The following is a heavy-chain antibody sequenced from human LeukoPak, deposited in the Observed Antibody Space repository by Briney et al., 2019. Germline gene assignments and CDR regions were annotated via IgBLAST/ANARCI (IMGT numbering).Heavy chain of an antibody. J-gene: IGHJ4*02. CDR2: IYTSGST. D-gene: IGHD3-16*01. CDR1: GGSISSYY. V-gene: IGHV4-4*07. Sequence: KPSETLSLTCTVSGGSISSYYWSWIRQPAGKGLEWIGRIYTSGSTNYNPSLKSRVTMSVDTSKNQFSLKLSSVTAADTAVYYCARGHFTFGGERTDARNFDYWGQGTLVTVSS. CDR3: ARGHFTFGGERTDARNFDY.